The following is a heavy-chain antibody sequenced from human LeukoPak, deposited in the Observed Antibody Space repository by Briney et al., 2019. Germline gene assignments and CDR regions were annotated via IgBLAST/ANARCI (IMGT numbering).Heavy chain of an antibody. Sequence: GESLTLSCTASGFSINSNYNCWGRQPPPERLEVVSLLSSDGSTYYADSAKGRFTISRDNSKNTLYLQMNSLRAADTAAYYYARVGRWTYFDYWGQGTLVTVSS. D-gene: IGHD1-26*01. V-gene: IGHV3-66*01. CDR3: ARVGRWTYFDY. J-gene: IGHJ4*02. CDR2: LSSDGST. CDR1: GFSINSNY.